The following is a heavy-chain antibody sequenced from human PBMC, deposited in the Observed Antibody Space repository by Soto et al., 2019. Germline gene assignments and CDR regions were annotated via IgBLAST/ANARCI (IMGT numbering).Heavy chain of an antibody. CDR3: ASEQWLVNYYYYGMDV. CDR1: GGSISSSSYY. J-gene: IGHJ6*02. D-gene: IGHD6-19*01. CDR2: IYYSGST. V-gene: IGHV4-39*01. Sequence: SETLSLTCTVSGGSISSSSYYWGWIRQPPGKGLEWIGSIYYSGSTYYNPSLKSRVTISVDTSKNQFSLKLSSVTAADTAVYYCASEQWLVNYYYYGMDVWGQGTTVTVSS.